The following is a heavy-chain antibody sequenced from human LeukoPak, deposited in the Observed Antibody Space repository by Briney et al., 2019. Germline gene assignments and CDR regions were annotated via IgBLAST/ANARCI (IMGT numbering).Heavy chain of an antibody. Sequence: PGGSLRLSCAASGFTFSSYSMNWVRQAPGKGLEWVSSISSSSSYIYYADSVKGRFTISRDNAKNSLYLQMNSLRAEDTAVYYCARESQRLGELSLGAFDIWGQGTMVTVSS. D-gene: IGHD3-16*02. CDR3: ARESQRLGELSLGAFDI. J-gene: IGHJ3*02. CDR2: ISSSSSYI. V-gene: IGHV3-21*01. CDR1: GFTFSSYS.